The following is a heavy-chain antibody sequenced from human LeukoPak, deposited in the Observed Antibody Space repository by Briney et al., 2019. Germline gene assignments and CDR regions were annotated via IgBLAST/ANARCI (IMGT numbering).Heavy chain of an antibody. Sequence: PSETLSLTCAAYGGSFSGYEWSWIRQPPGKGLEWIGSMYYSGSTYYNPSLKSRVTISVDTSINQFSLRLSSVTAADTAVYFCTRIMGYSYGRIDYWGQGTLVTVSS. CDR2: MYYSGST. D-gene: IGHD5-18*01. V-gene: IGHV4-34*01. J-gene: IGHJ4*02. CDR3: TRIMGYSYGRIDY. CDR1: GGSFSGYE.